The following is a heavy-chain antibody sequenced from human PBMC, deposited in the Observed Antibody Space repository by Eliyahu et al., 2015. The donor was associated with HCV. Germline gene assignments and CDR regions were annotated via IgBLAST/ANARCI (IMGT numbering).Heavy chain of an antibody. J-gene: IGHJ4*02. CDR2: IRMKVYGGTA. CDR3: SRVVGPTWRMNN. V-gene: IGHV3-49*03. CDR1: GFTFADNA. D-gene: IGHD2-15*01. Sequence: QLVESGGGLVQPGRSLRLSCTGSGFTFADNAMSWFRQAPGKGLEWVGFIRMKVYGGTAEYASSVKGRFTISRDDSKSIAYLQMNSLKTEDTALYYCSRVVGPTWRMNNWGQGTLVTVSS.